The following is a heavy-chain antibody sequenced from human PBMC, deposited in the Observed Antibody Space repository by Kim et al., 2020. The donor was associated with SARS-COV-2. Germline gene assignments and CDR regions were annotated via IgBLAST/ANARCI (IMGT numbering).Heavy chain of an antibody. Sequence: SVKVSCKASGGTFSSYAISWVRQAPGQGLEWMGGIIPIFGTANYAQKFQGRVTITADESTSTAYMELSSLRSEDTAVYYCARGVRNYYDSSVGGAFDIWGQGTMVTVSS. CDR2: IIPIFGTA. J-gene: IGHJ3*02. CDR3: ARGVRNYYDSSVGGAFDI. CDR1: GGTFSSYA. D-gene: IGHD3-22*01. V-gene: IGHV1-69*13.